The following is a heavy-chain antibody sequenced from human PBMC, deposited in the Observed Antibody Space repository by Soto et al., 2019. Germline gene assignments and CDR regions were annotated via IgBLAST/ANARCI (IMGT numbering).Heavy chain of an antibody. CDR2: IKTDGSEK. V-gene: IGHV3-7*05. J-gene: IGHJ4*02. Sequence: EVQLVESGGGLVQPGGSLRLSCAASGFTLSDNWMSWVRQAPGKGLECVANIKTDGSEKYYVDPVKGRFTISRDNAKTSLYLQMNSLRAEDTAVYYCATSMGRGGNDYWGQGTLVAVSS. CDR1: GFTLSDNW. CDR3: ATSMGRGGNDY. D-gene: IGHD3-10*01.